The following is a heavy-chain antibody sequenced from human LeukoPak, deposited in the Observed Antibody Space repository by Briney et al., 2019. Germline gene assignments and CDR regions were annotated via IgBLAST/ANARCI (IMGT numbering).Heavy chain of an antibody. CDR1: GYSISSGYY. D-gene: IGHD5-18*01. CDR2: IYHSGST. Sequence: PSETLSLTCTVSGYSISSGYYWGWIRQPPGKGLEWIGSIYHSGSTYYNPSLKSRVTISVDTSKNQFSLKLSSVTAADTAVYYCARDISVDTAMAGDYWGQGTLVTVSS. CDR3: ARDISVDTAMAGDY. J-gene: IGHJ4*02. V-gene: IGHV4-38-2*02.